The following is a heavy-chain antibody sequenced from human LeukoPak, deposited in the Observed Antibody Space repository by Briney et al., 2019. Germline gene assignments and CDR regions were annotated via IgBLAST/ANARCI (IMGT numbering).Heavy chain of an antibody. Sequence: SQTLSLTCTVSGGSISSGGYYWSWIRQHPGKGLEWIGYIYYSGTRHYNPSLKSRVTMAVDTSKNQLSLKVTSVTAADTAVYYCSDDFGDWGQGTLVTVSS. CDR2: IYYSGTR. V-gene: IGHV4-31*03. CDR3: SDDFGD. D-gene: IGHD4-17*01. CDR1: GGSISSGGYY. J-gene: IGHJ4*02.